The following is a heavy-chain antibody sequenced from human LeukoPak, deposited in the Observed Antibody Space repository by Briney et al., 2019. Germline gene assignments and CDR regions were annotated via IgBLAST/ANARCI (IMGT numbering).Heavy chain of an antibody. V-gene: IGHV3-21*01. J-gene: IGHJ6*03. Sequence: GGSLRLSCAASGFTFSSHSMNWVRQAPGKGLEWVSSTSSSSTYMYYADSVKGRFTISTDNARNSLYLQMNSLRAEDTAVYYCARDPYSGSYWNYYYYCMDVWGKGTTVTVSS. CDR2: TSSSSTYM. D-gene: IGHD1-26*01. CDR1: GFTFSSHS. CDR3: ARDPYSGSYWNYYYYCMDV.